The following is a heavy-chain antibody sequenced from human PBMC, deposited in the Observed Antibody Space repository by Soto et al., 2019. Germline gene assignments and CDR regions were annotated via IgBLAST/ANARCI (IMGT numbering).Heavy chain of an antibody. CDR3: ARDKITGLFDY. Sequence: QVQLQQWGAGLLKPSETLSLTCAVYGGSFSGYDWTWIRQPPGTGLEWIGEINHSGSTNYNPSLKSRVTISVDTSKNQFCLKLTSVTAADTAVYYCARDKITGLFDYWGQGTLVTVSS. D-gene: IGHD2-8*02. CDR1: GGSFSGYD. CDR2: INHSGST. J-gene: IGHJ4*02. V-gene: IGHV4-34*01.